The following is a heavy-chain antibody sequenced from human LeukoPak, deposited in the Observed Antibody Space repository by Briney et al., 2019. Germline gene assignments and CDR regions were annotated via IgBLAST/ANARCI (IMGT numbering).Heavy chain of an antibody. D-gene: IGHD7-27*01. J-gene: IGHJ6*02. CDR2: IYSGGDT. CDR1: GFPVSGHF. CDR3: VDFGINWGLSV. V-gene: IGHV3-66*01. Sequence: GGSLRLSCAASGFPVSGHFMSWVRQPPGKGLEWVAIIYSGGDTFYADSVKGRFTISRDNSKNTLSLQMNRLRADDTGVYYCVDFGINWGLSVWGQGATVTVSS.